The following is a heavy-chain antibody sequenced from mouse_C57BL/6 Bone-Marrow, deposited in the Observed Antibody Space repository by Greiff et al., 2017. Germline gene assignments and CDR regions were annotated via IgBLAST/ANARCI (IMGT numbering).Heavy chain of an antibody. D-gene: IGHD1-1*01. Sequence: QVQLQQSGAELARPGASVKLSCKASGYTFTSYGISWVKQRTGQGLEWIGEIYPRSGNTYYNEKFKGKATLTADKSSSTAYMELRSLTSEDSAVYFCARGGGSSYVAWFAYWGQGTLVTVSA. CDR1: GYTFTSYG. J-gene: IGHJ3*01. CDR2: IYPRSGNT. V-gene: IGHV1-81*01. CDR3: ARGGGSSYVAWFAY.